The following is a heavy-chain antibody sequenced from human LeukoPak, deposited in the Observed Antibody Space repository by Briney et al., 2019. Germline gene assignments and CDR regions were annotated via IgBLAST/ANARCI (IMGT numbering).Heavy chain of an antibody. V-gene: IGHV4-34*01. CDR3: ARPKWIQLWRQPGHINNGAFDI. Sequence: SETLSLTCAVYGGSFSGYYWSWIRQPPGKGLEWIGEINHSGGTNYNPSLKSRVTISVDTSKNQFSLKLSSVTAADTAVYYCARPKWIQLWRQPGHINNGAFDIWGQGTMVTVSS. CDR1: GGSFSGYY. D-gene: IGHD5-18*01. J-gene: IGHJ3*02. CDR2: INHSGGT.